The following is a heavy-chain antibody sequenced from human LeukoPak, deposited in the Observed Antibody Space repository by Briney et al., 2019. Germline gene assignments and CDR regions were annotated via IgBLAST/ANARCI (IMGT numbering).Heavy chain of an antibody. J-gene: IGHJ4*02. CDR1: GFTFSSYG. CDR2: IWYDGSNK. Sequence: GGSLRLSCAASGFTFSSYGMHWVRQAPGKGLEWVAVIWYDGSNKYYADSVKGRFTISRDNSKNALYLQMNSLRAEDTAVYYCARPYFGAANYYFDYWGQGTLVTVSS. V-gene: IGHV3-33*01. CDR3: ARPYFGAANYYFDY. D-gene: IGHD2/OR15-2a*01.